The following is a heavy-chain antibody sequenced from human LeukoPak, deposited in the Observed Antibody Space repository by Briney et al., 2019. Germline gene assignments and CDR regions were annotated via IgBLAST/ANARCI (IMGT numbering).Heavy chain of an antibody. D-gene: IGHD1-14*01. CDR1: GGSISSGGYS. CDR2: IYYSGST. CDR3: ARSDLRRNRYYYGMDV. V-gene: IGHV4-30-2*01. J-gene: IGHJ6*02. Sequence: PSQTLSLTCAVSGGSISSGGYSWSWIRQPPGKGLEWIGYIYYSGSTYYNPSLKSRVTISVDRSKNQFSLKLSSVTAADTAVYYCARSDLRRNRYYYGMDVWGQGTTVTVSS.